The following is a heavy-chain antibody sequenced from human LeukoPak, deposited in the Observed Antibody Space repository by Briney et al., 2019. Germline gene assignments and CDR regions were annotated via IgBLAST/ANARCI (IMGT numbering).Heavy chain of an antibody. J-gene: IGHJ4*02. V-gene: IGHV3-33*01. Sequence: GRSLRLSCAASGFTFSSYGMHWVRQAPGKGLEWVAVIWYDGSNKYYADSVKGRFTISRDNSKNTLYLQMNSLRAEDTAVYYCARGWFGELNYFDYWGQGTLVTVSS. CDR2: IWYDGSNK. CDR3: ARGWFGELNYFDY. D-gene: IGHD3-10*01. CDR1: GFTFSSYG.